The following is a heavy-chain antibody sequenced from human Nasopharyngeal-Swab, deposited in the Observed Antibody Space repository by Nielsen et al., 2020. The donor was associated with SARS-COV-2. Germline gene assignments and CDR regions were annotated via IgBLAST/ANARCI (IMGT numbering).Heavy chain of an antibody. D-gene: IGHD3-22*01. J-gene: IGHJ4*02. Sequence: ASVKVSCKASGYTFTSYYMHWVRQAPGQGLEWMGIINPSGGSTTYAQKFQGRVITTRDTSTSTVYMELSSLRSEDTAVYYCARDSSTYYYDSSGYFDYWGQGTLVTVSS. CDR2: INPSGGST. CDR3: ARDSSTYYYDSSGYFDY. CDR1: GYTFTSYY. V-gene: IGHV1-46*01.